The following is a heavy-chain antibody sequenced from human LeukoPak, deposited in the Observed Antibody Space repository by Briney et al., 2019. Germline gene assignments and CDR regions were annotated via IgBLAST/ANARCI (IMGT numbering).Heavy chain of an antibody. CDR3: ARGDPGGLRFLEVASSAFDI. V-gene: IGHV4-30-2*01. D-gene: IGHD3-3*01. CDR2: IYHSGST. CDR1: GGSISSGGYY. Sequence: SETLSLTCTVSGGSISSGGYYWSWIRQPPGKGLEWIGYIYHSGSTYYNPSLKSRVTISVDRSKNQFSLKLSSVTAADTAVYYCARGDPGGLRFLEVASSAFDIWGQGTMVTVSS. J-gene: IGHJ3*02.